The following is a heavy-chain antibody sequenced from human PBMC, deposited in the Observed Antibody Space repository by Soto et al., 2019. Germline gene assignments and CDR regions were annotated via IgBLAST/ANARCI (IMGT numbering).Heavy chain of an antibody. CDR2: ISDSGGDT. J-gene: IGHJ4*02. D-gene: IGHD1-20*01. Sequence: EVQLLESGGGLVQPGGSLRLSCAASGFTFSSYAMSWVRQAPGKGLEWVSAISDSGGDTNYADSVKGRFTISRDNSRNTLFLQMNSLRAEDTDLYYCANRGALKWNGLFDCWGQGTLVTVSS. CDR3: ANRGALKWNGLFDC. CDR1: GFTFSSYA. V-gene: IGHV3-23*01.